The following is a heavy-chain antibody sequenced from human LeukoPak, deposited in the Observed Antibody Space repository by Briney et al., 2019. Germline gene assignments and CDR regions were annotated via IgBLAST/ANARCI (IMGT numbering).Heavy chain of an antibody. CDR2: INQDGSQK. D-gene: IGHD3-9*01. Sequence: GGSLRLSCAASGFTFSRDWMSWVRQATGKGLEWVAKINQDGSQKYYVDSVKGRFTISRDNAKNSLYLQMNSLRAEDTAVYYCARDPDILTGVAFDDWGQGTMVTVSS. CDR1: GFTFSRDW. J-gene: IGHJ3*01. CDR3: ARDPDILTGVAFDD. V-gene: IGHV3-7*05.